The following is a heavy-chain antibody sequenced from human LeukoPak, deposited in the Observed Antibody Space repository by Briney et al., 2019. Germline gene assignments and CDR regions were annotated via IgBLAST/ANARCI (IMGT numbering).Heavy chain of an antibody. D-gene: IGHD3-9*01. CDR2: IGTAGDT. V-gene: IGHV3-13*01. CDR3: TRGPIILTGPPSYFDN. J-gene: IGHJ4*02. Sequence: PGGSLRLSCAASGFTFSSYDMHWVRQVTGKGLEWVSSIGTAGDTYYPGSVKGPFTISRENAKNSLYLQMNSLRAVETAVYYCTRGPIILTGPPSYFDNCREATLVTVSS. CDR1: GFTFSSYD.